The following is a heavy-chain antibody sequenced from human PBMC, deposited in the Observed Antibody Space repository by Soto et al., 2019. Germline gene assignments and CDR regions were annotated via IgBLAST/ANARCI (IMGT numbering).Heavy chain of an antibody. CDR1: GGAFNTFA. CDR3: ARDSGHVSCTTYNNYYYGLDV. CDR2: IIPVFGSA. J-gene: IGHJ6*02. Sequence: QVQLVQSGPEVKKPGSSVRVSCKASGGAFNTFALSWVRQAPGQGLEWMGGIIPVFGSADYAQKFQGKITITAARSTSTVYMESSSLRSAHTAVYYCARDSGHVSCTTYNNYYYGLDVWGHGTTVTVSS. V-gene: IGHV1-69*06. D-gene: IGHD2-15*01.